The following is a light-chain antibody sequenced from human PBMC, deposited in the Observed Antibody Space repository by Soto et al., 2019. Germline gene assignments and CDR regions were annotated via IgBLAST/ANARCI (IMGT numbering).Light chain of an antibody. Sequence: VLTQSPGTLSLSAGDSATLSCRASQRVSNNYLAWYQQKPGQAPRLLIYGASNRATGIQDRFSGSGSGTDFTLTIRRLEPEDFAVYYCKQYGSSGTCGQGTKVDIK. CDR2: GAS. J-gene: IGKJ1*01. V-gene: IGKV3-20*01. CDR1: QRVSNNY. CDR3: KQYGSSGT.